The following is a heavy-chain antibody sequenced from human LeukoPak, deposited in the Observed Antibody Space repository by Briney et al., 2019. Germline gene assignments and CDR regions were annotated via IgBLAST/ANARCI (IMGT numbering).Heavy chain of an antibody. Sequence: ASLKVSCKASGYTFTGYYMHWVRQAPGQGLEWMGWINPNSGGTNYAQKFQGRVTMTRDTSISTAYMELSRLRSDDTAVYYCARAYYYDRDWFDPWGQGTLVAVSS. D-gene: IGHD3-22*01. CDR1: GYTFTGYY. CDR2: INPNSGGT. V-gene: IGHV1-2*02. CDR3: ARAYYYDRDWFDP. J-gene: IGHJ5*02.